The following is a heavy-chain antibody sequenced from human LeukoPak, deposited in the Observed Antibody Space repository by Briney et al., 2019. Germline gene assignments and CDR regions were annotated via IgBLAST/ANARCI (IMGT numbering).Heavy chain of an antibody. D-gene: IGHD3-22*01. CDR1: GGSISSYY. V-gene: IGHV4-59*01. J-gene: IGHJ3*02. CDR2: IYYGGST. Sequence: SETLSLTCTVSGGSISSYYWSWIRQPPGKGLEWIGYIYYGGSTNYNPSLKSRVTISVDTSKNQFSLKLSSVTAADTAVYYCARSYYYDSSFAFDIWGQGTMVTVSS. CDR3: ARSYYYDSSFAFDI.